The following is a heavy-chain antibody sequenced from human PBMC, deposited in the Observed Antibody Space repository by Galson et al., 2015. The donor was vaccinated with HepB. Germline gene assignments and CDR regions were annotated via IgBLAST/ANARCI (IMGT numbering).Heavy chain of an antibody. Sequence: SVKVSCKASGYTFTSYGISWVRQAPGQGLEWMGWISAYNGNTNYAQKLQGRVTMTTDTSTSTAYMELRSLRSDDTAVYYCARDQYSSSWYVPGYWGQGTLVTVSS. CDR1: GYTFTSYG. D-gene: IGHD6-13*01. CDR3: ARDQYSSSWYVPGY. V-gene: IGHV1-18*01. CDR2: ISAYNGNT. J-gene: IGHJ4*02.